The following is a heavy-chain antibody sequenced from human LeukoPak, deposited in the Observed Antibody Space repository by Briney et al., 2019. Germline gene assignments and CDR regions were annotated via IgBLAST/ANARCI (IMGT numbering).Heavy chain of an antibody. Sequence: PGRSLRLSCKASGFTFGDYAMSWVRQAPGKGLEWVGFIRSKAYGGTTEYAASVKGRFTISRDDSKSIAYLQMNSLRTEDTAVYYCTRVLDYYGSGSFDYWGQGTLVTVSS. CDR3: TRVLDYYGSGSFDY. V-gene: IGHV3-49*04. CDR2: IRSKAYGGTT. CDR1: GFTFGDYA. D-gene: IGHD3-10*01. J-gene: IGHJ4*02.